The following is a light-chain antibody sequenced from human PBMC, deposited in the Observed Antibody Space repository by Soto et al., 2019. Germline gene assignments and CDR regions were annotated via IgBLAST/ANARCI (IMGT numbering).Light chain of an antibody. CDR2: SNN. CDR3: AAWDASLNGVV. V-gene: IGLV1-44*01. J-gene: IGLJ2*01. CDR1: SSNIGSNT. Sequence: QSVLTQPPSASGTPGQRVTISCSGISSNIGSNTVNWYQHLPGTAPKLLIYSNNQRPSGVPDRFSGSKSGTSASLAISGLQSEDEADYYCAAWDASLNGVVFGGGTKLTVL.